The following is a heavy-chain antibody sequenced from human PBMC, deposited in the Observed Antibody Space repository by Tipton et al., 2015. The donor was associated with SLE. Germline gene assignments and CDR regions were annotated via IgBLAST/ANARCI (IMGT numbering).Heavy chain of an antibody. Sequence: SLRLSCAASGFTFSSYGMHWVRQAPGKGLEWVAVISYDGSNKYYADSVKGRFTISRDNAHNSLYLEMKNLRDEDTAVYFCGTGAYTAHYRAPVYWDQGTLVTVSS. V-gene: IGHV3-30*12. CDR2: ISYDGSNK. J-gene: IGHJ4*02. D-gene: IGHD2-2*02. CDR3: GTGAYTAHYRAPVY. CDR1: GFTFSSYG.